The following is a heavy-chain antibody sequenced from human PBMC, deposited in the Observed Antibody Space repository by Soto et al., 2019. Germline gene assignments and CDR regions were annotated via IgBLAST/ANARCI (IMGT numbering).Heavy chain of an antibody. CDR3: AKDRPLDIVATKYNWFDP. Sequence: GGSLRLSCAASGFTFSSYAMSWVRQAPGKGLEWVSAISGSGGSTYYADSVKGRFTISRDNFKNTLYLQMNSLRAEDTAVYYCAKDRPLDIVATKYNWFDPWGQGTLVTVSS. CDR1: GFTFSSYA. V-gene: IGHV3-23*01. J-gene: IGHJ5*02. D-gene: IGHD5-12*01. CDR2: ISGSGGST.